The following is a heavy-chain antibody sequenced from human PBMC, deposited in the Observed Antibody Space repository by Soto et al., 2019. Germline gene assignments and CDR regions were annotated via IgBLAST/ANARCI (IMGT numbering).Heavy chain of an antibody. D-gene: IGHD6-6*01. CDR2: IWYDGSNK. CDR1: GFTFSRYG. CDR3: ARPEYSSSSYGMDV. J-gene: IGHJ6*02. Sequence: GGSLRLSCAASGFTFSRYGMHWVRQAPGKGLEWVAVIWYDGSNKYYADSVKGRFTISRDNSKNTLYLQMNSLRDEDTAVYYCARPEYSSSSYGMDVWGQGTTVTVSS. V-gene: IGHV3-33*01.